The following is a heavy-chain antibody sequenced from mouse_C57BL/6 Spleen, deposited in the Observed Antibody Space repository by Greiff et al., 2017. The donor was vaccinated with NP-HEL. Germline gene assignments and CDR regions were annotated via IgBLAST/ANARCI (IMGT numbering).Heavy chain of an antibody. CDR1: GYTFTSYW. D-gene: IGHD1-1*01. J-gene: IGHJ2*01. CDR3: ARGGYYGSSYDFDY. V-gene: IGHV1-72*01. Sequence: QVHVKQPGAELVKPGASVKLSCKASGYTFTSYWMHWVKQRPGRGLEWIGRIDPNSGGTKYNEKLKSKATLTVDKPSSTAYMQLSSRTSEDSAVYYCARGGYYGSSYDFDYWGQGTTLTVSS. CDR2: IDPNSGGT.